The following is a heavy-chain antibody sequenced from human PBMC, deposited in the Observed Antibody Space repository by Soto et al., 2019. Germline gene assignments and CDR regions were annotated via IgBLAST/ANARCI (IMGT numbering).Heavy chain of an antibody. J-gene: IGHJ5*02. CDR2: IYYSGST. V-gene: IGHV4-59*01. D-gene: IGHD5-18*01. CDR1: GAYIGSYY. CDR3: ARVGGYSYVRNWFDP. Sequence: PFETLSLTSTVSGAYIGSYYLSLIRQPPGKGLEWIGYIYYSGSTNYNPSLKSRVTISVDTSKNQFSLKLSSVTAADTAVYYCARVGGYSYVRNWFDPWGQGTLVTVSS.